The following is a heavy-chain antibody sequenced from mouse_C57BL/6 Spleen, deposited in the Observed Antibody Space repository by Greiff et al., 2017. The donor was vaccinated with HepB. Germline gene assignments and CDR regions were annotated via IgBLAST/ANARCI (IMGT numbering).Heavy chain of an antibody. CDR1: GYTFTGYW. CDR2: ILPGSGST. Sequence: VQLVESGAELMKPGASVKLSCKATGYTFTGYWIEWVKQRPGHGLEWIGEILPGSGSTNYNEKFKGKATFTADTSSNTAYMQLSSLTTEDSAIYYCARSFITTVVATRYFDVWGTGTTVTVSS. CDR3: ARSFITTVVATRYFDV. V-gene: IGHV1-9*01. J-gene: IGHJ1*03. D-gene: IGHD1-1*01.